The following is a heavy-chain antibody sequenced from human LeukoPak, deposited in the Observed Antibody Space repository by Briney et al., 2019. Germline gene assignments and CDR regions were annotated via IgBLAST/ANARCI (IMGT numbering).Heavy chain of an antibody. D-gene: IGHD1-1*01. Sequence: ASETLSLTCTVSGGSITNSYWNWIRQSSGKGLEWIGYINYSGSTNYNPSLKSRVTISVDTSKNQFSLKLSSVTAADTAVYFCARDPLSTNDFDIWGQGTMVTVSS. CDR3: ARDPLSTNDFDI. CDR1: GGSITNSY. V-gene: IGHV4-59*01. J-gene: IGHJ3*02. CDR2: INYSGST.